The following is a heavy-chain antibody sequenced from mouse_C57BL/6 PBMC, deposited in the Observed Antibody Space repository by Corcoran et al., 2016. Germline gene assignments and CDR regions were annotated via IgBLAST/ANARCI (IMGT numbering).Heavy chain of an antibody. J-gene: IGHJ1*03. CDR1: GYTFTTYG. D-gene: IGHD1-1*01. CDR2: INTYSGVP. V-gene: IGHV9-3*01. CDR3: ARRSSYCWYFDV. Sequence: QIQLVQSGPELKKPGETVKISCKASGYTFTTYGMSSVKQAPGKGLKWMGWINTYSGVPTYADDFKGRFAFSLETSASTAYLQINNLKNEDTATYFCARRSSYCWYFDVWGTGTTVTVSS.